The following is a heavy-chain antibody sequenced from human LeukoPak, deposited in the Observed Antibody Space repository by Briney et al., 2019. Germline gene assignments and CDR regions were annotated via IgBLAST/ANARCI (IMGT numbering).Heavy chain of an antibody. J-gene: IGHJ4*02. CDR2: VHTSGTT. CDR1: GVPISSYH. Sequence: SETLSLTCTVSGVPISSYHWSWIRQPAGKGLEWIGRVHTSGTTNYNPSLKSRVTMSVDTSKNQLSLMLTSVTAADTAVYYCARDGLYSYGYSYFDYWGQGTLVTVSS. V-gene: IGHV4-4*07. D-gene: IGHD5-18*01. CDR3: ARDGLYSYGYSYFDY.